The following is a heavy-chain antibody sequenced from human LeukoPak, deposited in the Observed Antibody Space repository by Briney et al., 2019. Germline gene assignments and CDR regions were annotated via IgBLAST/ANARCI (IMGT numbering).Heavy chain of an antibody. Sequence: PGGSLRLSCAASGFTFSSYAMHRVRQAPGKGLEWVAVISYDGSNKYYADSVKGRFTISRDNSKNTLYLQMNSLRAEDTAVYYCARSTMVRGDYFDYWGQGTLVTVSS. D-gene: IGHD3-10*01. CDR1: GFTFSSYA. J-gene: IGHJ4*02. V-gene: IGHV3-30-3*01. CDR3: ARSTMVRGDYFDY. CDR2: ISYDGSNK.